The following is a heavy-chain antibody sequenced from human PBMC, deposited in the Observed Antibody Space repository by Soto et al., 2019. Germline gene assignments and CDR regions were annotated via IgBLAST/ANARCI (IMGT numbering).Heavy chain of an antibody. CDR1: GFLVNSAY. J-gene: IGHJ4*02. V-gene: IGHV3-53*01. D-gene: IGHD5-18*01. CDR3: ARSGYSFAWGY. CDR2: INSDGST. Sequence: EVQLVESGGGLIPPGGSLRLSCAASGFLVNSAYMTWVRQAPGKGLEWLSMINSDGSTLYAESVKGRITISRDNSKNRLDLHMNSLRAEDTAMYYCARSGYSFAWGYWGQGTLVTVTS.